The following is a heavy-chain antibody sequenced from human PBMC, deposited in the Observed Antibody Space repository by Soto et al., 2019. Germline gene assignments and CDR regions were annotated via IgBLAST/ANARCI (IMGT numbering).Heavy chain of an antibody. D-gene: IGHD1-1*01. CDR3: ASQKTVIRGPLSSNWFDP. J-gene: IGHJ5*02. CDR2: IYPGDSDT. V-gene: IGHV5-51*01. CDR1: GYTFTDYW. Sequence: GESLKICCKGYGYTFTDYWIGWVRQMPGKGLELIGLIYPGDSDTRYSPSFQGRVTISADKSISTAFLQWSSLRASDTAMYYCASQKTVIRGPLSSNWFDPWGQGTLVTVSS.